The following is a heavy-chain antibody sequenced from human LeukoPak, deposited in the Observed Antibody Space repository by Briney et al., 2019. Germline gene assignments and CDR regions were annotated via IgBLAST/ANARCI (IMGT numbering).Heavy chain of an antibody. D-gene: IGHD2-21*02. J-gene: IGHJ4*02. CDR1: GYRFDNYY. CDR3: ARISDSFARL. Sequence: ASVKVSCKASGYRFDNYYLHWVRQAPGEGLEGMGWLNPDSGETKYVEKFQGRVSMTRDTSINTAYMELDRLTSDDTAVYFCARISDSFARLWGQGTLVTVSS. CDR2: LNPDSGET. V-gene: IGHV1-2*02.